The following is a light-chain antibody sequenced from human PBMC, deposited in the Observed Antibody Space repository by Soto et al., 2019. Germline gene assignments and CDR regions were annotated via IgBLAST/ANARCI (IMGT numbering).Light chain of an antibody. J-gene: IGKJ1*01. CDR1: PSDNSDY. V-gene: IGKV3-11*01. CDR2: DVS. Sequence: IVLRLSPATLPLSQGERATLSCRARPSDNSDYLAWLQQKPGQAPRLLIYDVSNRATGIPARFSGSGSGTDFTLTISSLEPEDFAVYYCQQRSNWPRTFGQGTKVDIK. CDR3: QQRSNWPRT.